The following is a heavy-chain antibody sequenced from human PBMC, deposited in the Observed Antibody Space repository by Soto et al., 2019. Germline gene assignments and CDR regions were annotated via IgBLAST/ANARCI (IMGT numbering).Heavy chain of an antibody. CDR3: ARGGSSSFRLGY. Sequence: GASVKVSCKASGGTFSSYTISWVRQAPGQGLEWMGRIIPILGIANYAQKFQGRVTITADKSTSTAYMELSSLRSEDTAVYYCARGGSSSFRLGYWGQGTLVTVSS. J-gene: IGHJ4*02. V-gene: IGHV1-69*02. D-gene: IGHD6-6*01. CDR1: GGTFSSYT. CDR2: IIPILGIA.